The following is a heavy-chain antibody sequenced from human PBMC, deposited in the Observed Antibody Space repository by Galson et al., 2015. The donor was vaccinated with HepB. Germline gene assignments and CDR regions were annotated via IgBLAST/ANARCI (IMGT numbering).Heavy chain of an antibody. Sequence: SLRLSCAASGYTISNIYVSWVRQAPGKGLEWVSLIYSDGSTYYADSVKGRYTISRDNSKNTLYLQMNSLRPEDTAVYYCAKDQGDGYRNHYYYYGMDVWGQGTTVTISS. V-gene: IGHV3-66*02. CDR1: GYTISNIY. CDR3: AKDQGDGYRNHYYYYGMDV. J-gene: IGHJ6*02. D-gene: IGHD5-24*01. CDR2: IYSDGST.